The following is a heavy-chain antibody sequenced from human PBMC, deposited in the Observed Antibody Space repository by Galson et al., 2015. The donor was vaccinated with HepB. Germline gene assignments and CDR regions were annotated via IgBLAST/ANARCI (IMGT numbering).Heavy chain of an antibody. D-gene: IGHD6-13*01. CDR3: IRLGDLSGYSSR. CDR2: MGSKADNYAT. J-gene: IGHJ1*01. Sequence: SLRLSCAASGFTFSDSAIHWVRQASGEGPEWVGRMGSKADNYATSYVPSLKGSFTISREDSKNMAYIHMRSLNTEDTSVYCCIRLGDLSGYSSRWGQGTLVTFSS. CDR1: GFTFSDSA. V-gene: IGHV3-73*01.